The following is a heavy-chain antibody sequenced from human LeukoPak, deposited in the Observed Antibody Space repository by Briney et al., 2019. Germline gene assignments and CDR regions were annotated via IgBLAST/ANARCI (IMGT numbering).Heavy chain of an antibody. V-gene: IGHV3-23*01. CDR3: AKDTYYYDSNNSFDY. J-gene: IGHJ4*02. CDR2: ISASGGNT. CDR1: GFTFSSYA. D-gene: IGHD3-22*01. Sequence: GGSLRLSCVVSGFTFSSYAMSWVRQAPGKELEGVSGISASGGNTYYADSVKGRFTISRDNSKNTLYLQMNSLRAEDTAVYYCAKDTYYYDSNNSFDYWGQGTLVTVSS.